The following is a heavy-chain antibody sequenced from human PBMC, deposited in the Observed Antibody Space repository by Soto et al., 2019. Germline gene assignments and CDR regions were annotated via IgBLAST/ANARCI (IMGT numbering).Heavy chain of an antibody. J-gene: IGHJ6*02. CDR3: ARAEQQLAHRRVYYGMDV. CDR2: ISAYNGNT. Sequence: ASVKVSCKASGYTFTSYGISWVRQAPGQGLEWMGWISAYNGNTNYAQKLQGRVTMTTDTSTSTAYMELRSLRSDDTAVYYCARAEQQLAHRRVYYGMDVWGQGTTVTVSS. CDR1: GYTFTSYG. D-gene: IGHD6-13*01. V-gene: IGHV1-18*01.